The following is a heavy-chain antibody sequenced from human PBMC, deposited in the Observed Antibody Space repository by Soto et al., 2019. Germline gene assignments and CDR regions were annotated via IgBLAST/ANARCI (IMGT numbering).Heavy chain of an antibody. D-gene: IGHD6-19*01. CDR1: GYTFTSYG. V-gene: IGHV1-18*01. J-gene: IGHJ4*02. CDR2: INAYNGNT. CDR3: ATDPVAGTYFDY. Sequence: QVQLVQSGAEVKKPGASVKVSCKASGYTFTSYGISWVRQAPGQGLEWMGWINAYNGNTNYAQKLQGRVTMTTDTATRPAYMELRSLRSDDTAVFYCATDPVAGTYFDYWGQGNRVTVSS.